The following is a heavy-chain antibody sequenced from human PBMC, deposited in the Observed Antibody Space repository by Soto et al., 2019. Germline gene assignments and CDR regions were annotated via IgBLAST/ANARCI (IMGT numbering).Heavy chain of an antibody. J-gene: IGHJ3*02. CDR2: IKPDGSEK. CDR3: ARGYYYDSSGPFSDAFDI. D-gene: IGHD3-22*01. CDR1: GFTFSSYW. V-gene: IGHV3-7*04. Sequence: GGSLILSCAAAGFTFSSYWMSWVRQAPGKGLEWVANIKPDGSEKWYVDSVKGRFTISRDNAKSSLYLQMNSLRAEDTAVYYYARGYYYDSSGPFSDAFDIWGQGTMVTVSS.